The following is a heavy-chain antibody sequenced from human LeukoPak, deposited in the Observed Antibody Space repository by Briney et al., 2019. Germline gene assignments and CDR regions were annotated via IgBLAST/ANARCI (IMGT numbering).Heavy chain of an antibody. D-gene: IGHD2-15*01. CDR3: ARGDCSGGSCYHSLFDH. J-gene: IGHJ4*02. CDR1: GYTFTSYG. Sequence: GASVKVSCKASGYTFTSYGISWVRQAPGQGLEWMGWISAYNGNTNYAQKLQGRVTMTTDTSTSTAYMELRSLRSDDTAVYYCARGDCSGGSCYHSLFDHWGQGTLVTVSS. V-gene: IGHV1-18*01. CDR2: ISAYNGNT.